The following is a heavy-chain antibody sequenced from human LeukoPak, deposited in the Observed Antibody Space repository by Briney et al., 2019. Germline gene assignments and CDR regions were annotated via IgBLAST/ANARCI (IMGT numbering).Heavy chain of an antibody. J-gene: IGHJ4*02. CDR3: ARAYSLDTAMVSPNFDY. D-gene: IGHD5-18*01. Sequence: PSETLSLTCTVSGGSISSGGYYWSWIRQHPGKGLEWIGYIYYSGSTYYNPSLKSRVTISVDTSKNQFSLKLSSVTAADTAVYYCARAYSLDTAMVSPNFDYWGQGTLVTVSS. CDR2: IYYSGST. V-gene: IGHV4-31*03. CDR1: GGSISSGGYY.